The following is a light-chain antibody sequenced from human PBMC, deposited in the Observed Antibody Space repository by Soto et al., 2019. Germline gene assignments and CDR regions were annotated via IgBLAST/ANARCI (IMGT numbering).Light chain of an antibody. CDR1: QSVSSN. V-gene: IGKV3-15*01. CDR3: QQYHNWPPWT. Sequence: EIVMTQSPATLSVSPGERATLSCRASQSVSSNLAWYQQKPGQAPRLLIYGASTRAPSIPARFSGSGSGTEYTRTISSRQSEDFAVYYWQQYHNWPPWTFGQGTKVEIK. J-gene: IGKJ1*01. CDR2: GAS.